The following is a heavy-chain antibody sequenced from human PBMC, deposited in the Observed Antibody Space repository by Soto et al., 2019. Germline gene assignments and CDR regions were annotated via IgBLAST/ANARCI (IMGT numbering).Heavy chain of an antibody. J-gene: IGHJ4*02. CDR3: ARRPLVSSTEAGFDY. D-gene: IGHD6-13*01. V-gene: IGHV4-39*01. Sequence: QLQLQESGPGLVKPSETLSLTCTVSGGSISSSSYYWGWIRQPPGKGLEWIGSIYYSGSTYYNPSLKSRVPIPVDSSKNQFSLKLSSVTAADTAVYYCARRPLVSSTEAGFDYWGQGTLVTVSS. CDR1: GGSISSSSYY. CDR2: IYYSGST.